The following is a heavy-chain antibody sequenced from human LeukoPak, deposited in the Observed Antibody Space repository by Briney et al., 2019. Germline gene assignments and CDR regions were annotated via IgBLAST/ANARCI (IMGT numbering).Heavy chain of an antibody. CDR3: ARDDDNGFDASFDS. Sequence: GGSLRLSCAASGFTFSTCDMSWVRQAPGKGLEWVSSISSSSSYIYYADSVKGRFTISRDNAKNSLYLQMNSLRAEDTAVYYCARDDDNGFDASFDSWGQGTLVTVSS. CDR1: GFTFSTCD. D-gene: IGHD5-12*01. J-gene: IGHJ4*02. V-gene: IGHV3-21*01. CDR2: ISSSSSYI.